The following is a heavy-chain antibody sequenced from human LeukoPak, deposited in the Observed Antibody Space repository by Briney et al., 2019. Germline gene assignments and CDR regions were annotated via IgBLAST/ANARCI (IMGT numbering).Heavy chain of an antibody. V-gene: IGHV3-49*04. J-gene: IGHJ4*02. D-gene: IGHD5-12*01. CDR2: IRSKTYGGTA. Sequence: PGGSLRLSCTASGFSVGDYAMSWVRQAPGKGLEWVGFIRSKTYGGTADYAASVEGRFTISRDDSNNIAYLQMNSLKSEDTAVYYCTRGLEGFTAYDDYWGQGTLVTVSS. CDR1: GFSVGDYA. CDR3: TRGLEGFTAYDDY.